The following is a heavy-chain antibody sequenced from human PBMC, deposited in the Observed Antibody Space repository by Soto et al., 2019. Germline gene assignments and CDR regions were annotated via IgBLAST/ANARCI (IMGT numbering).Heavy chain of an antibody. J-gene: IGHJ6*02. D-gene: IGHD2-8*01. Sequence: QGQLVQSGGEVTKPGASVKVTCNSSRYTFTSYGISSVRQPPGQGLEWKGWISPYSGHTKESQKLQGRVTLTTETYTGTDYMELSSLASDDSVVYYCARDRCTTATCYTHHLDVWGQGTTVIVSS. CDR3: ARDRCTTATCYTHHLDV. CDR1: RYTFTSYG. CDR2: ISPYSGHT. V-gene: IGHV1-18*04.